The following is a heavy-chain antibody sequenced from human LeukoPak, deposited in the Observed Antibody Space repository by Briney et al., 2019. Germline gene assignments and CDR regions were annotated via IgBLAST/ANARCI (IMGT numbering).Heavy chain of an antibody. CDR1: GGSFGSSH. J-gene: IGHJ2*01. CDR2: FQSGERP. CDR3: ARLANYYDRSGPADWYFDL. D-gene: IGHD3-22*01. V-gene: IGHV4-4*09. Sequence: SETLSLTCSVSGGSFGSSHWSWLRQAPGKGLECIGNFQSGERPNYNPSLKSRVAISADTSKKQFFLRLTSVTAADTAVYYCARLANYYDRSGPADWYFDLWGRGTLVSVSS.